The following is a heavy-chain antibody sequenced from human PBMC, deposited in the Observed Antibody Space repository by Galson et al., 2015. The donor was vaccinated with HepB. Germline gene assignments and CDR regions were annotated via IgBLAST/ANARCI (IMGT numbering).Heavy chain of an antibody. D-gene: IGHD3-10*01. Sequence: SCKASGYTFTSYGISWVRQAPGQGLEWMGWISAYNGNTNYAQKLQGRVTMTTDTSTSTAYMELRSPRSDDTAVYYCARLGVRGVAGYYFDYWGQGTLVTVSS. CDR2: ISAYNGNT. V-gene: IGHV1-18*01. CDR3: ARLGVRGVAGYYFDY. CDR1: GYTFTSYG. J-gene: IGHJ4*02.